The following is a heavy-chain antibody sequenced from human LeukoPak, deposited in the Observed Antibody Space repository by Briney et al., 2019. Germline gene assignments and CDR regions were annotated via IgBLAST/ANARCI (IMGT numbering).Heavy chain of an antibody. CDR3: ARGGIAVAGIADY. CDR2: INPNSGGT. J-gene: IGHJ4*02. V-gene: IGHV1-2*02. D-gene: IGHD6-19*01. Sequence: ASVKVSCKASGYTFTGYYMHWVRQAPGQGLEWMGWINPNSGGTNYAQKLQGRVTMTTDTSTSTAYMELRSLRSDDTAVYYCARGGIAVAGIADYWGQGTLVTVSS. CDR1: GYTFTGYY.